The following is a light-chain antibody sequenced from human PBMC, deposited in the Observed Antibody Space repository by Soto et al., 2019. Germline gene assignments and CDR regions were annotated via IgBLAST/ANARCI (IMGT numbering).Light chain of an antibody. V-gene: IGKV3-20*01. J-gene: IGKJ4*01. CDR3: HQYDNSPRALT. Sequence: EIVLTQSPGTLSLSPGERATLSCRASQSVSSNYLAWYQQKPGQPPRLLISGASTRAAGIPDRFSGSGSGTDFTLTISRLEPEDLAVYYCHQYDNSPRALTFGGGTKVEI. CDR2: GAS. CDR1: QSVSSNY.